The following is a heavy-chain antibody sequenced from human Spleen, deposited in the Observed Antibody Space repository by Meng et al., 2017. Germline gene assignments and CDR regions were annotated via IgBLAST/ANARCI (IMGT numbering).Heavy chain of an antibody. CDR3: ARDMSGFSGSYAF. CDR2: INPNNGAT. V-gene: IGHV1-2*05. D-gene: IGHD1-26*01. Sequence: ASVKVSCKASAYTFTGHYMHWVRQAPGQGLEWMGRINPNNGATNYAQKFQGRVTMTSDTSISTAYMELSSLRSDDTVIYYCARDMSGFSGSYAFWGQGTLVTVSS. J-gene: IGHJ4*02. CDR1: AYTFTGHY.